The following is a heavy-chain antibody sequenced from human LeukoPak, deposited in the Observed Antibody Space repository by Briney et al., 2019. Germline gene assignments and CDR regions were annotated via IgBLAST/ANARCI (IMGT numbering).Heavy chain of an antibody. J-gene: IGHJ1*01. V-gene: IGHV4-59*01. D-gene: IGHD2-2*01. CDR3: ARSSLGHYCSSTSCLWAPGLFQH. Sequence: PSETLSLTCTVSGGSISSYYWSWIRQPPGKGLEWIGYIYYSGSTNYNPSLKSRVTISVGTSKNQFSLKLSSVTAADTAVYYCARSSLGHYCSSTSCLWAPGLFQHWGQGTLVTVSS. CDR1: GGSISSYY. CDR2: IYYSGST.